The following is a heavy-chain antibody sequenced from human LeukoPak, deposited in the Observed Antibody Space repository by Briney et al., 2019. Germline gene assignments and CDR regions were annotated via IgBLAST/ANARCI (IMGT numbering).Heavy chain of an antibody. CDR1: GYTFTGYY. J-gene: IGHJ4*02. CDR3: ARDRVDIVATTFAPWCDY. D-gene: IGHD5-12*01. CDR2: INPNSGGT. Sequence: ASVKVSCKASGYTFTGYYMHWGRQAPGQGLEWMGWINPNSGGTNYAQKYQGRVTMTRDTSISTAYMELSRLRSDDTAVYYCARDRVDIVATTFAPWCDYWRQGTLVTVS. V-gene: IGHV1-2*02.